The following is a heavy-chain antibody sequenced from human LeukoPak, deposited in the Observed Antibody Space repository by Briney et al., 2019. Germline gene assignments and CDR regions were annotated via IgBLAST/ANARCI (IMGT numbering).Heavy chain of an antibody. CDR2: IYHSGST. D-gene: IGHD3-22*01. V-gene: IGHV4-30-2*01. CDR3: ARDTLPRGDDYYDSSAPWDAFDI. CDR1: GGSISSGGYY. Sequence: SETLSLTCTVSGGSISSGGYYWSWIRQPPGKGLEWIGYIYHSGSTYYNPSLKSRVTISVDRSKNQFSLKLSSVTAADTAVYYCARDTLPRGDDYYDSSAPWDAFDIWGQATMVTVSS. J-gene: IGHJ3*02.